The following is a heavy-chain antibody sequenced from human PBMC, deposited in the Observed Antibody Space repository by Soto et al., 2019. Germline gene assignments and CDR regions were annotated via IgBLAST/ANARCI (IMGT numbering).Heavy chain of an antibody. D-gene: IGHD3-3*01. V-gene: IGHV1-18*01. J-gene: IGHJ4*02. CDR2: ISAYNGNT. CDR3: AREDLWSGYYRLDY. CDR1: GYTFTSYG. Sequence: QVQLVQSGAEVKKPGASVKVSCKASGYTFTSYGISWVRQAPGQGLEWMGWISAYNGNTNYAQKLQGRVTMTTDTPKSTAYKELRSLRADDTAVYYCAREDLWSGYYRLDYWGQGTLVTVAT.